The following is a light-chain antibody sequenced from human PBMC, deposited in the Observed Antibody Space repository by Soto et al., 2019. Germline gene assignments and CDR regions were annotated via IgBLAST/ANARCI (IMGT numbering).Light chain of an antibody. V-gene: IGLV1-44*01. CDR2: SSD. CDR3: AAWDDSLNGWV. CDR1: NSNIGYNS. J-gene: IGLJ3*02. Sequence: QSVLTQPPSVSGTPGQRVTISCSGSNSNIGYNSVYWYQQLPGTAPKLLIYSSDRRPSGVPDRFSGSKSGTSASLAINGLQPEDEADYYCAAWDDSLNGWVFGGGTKVTVL.